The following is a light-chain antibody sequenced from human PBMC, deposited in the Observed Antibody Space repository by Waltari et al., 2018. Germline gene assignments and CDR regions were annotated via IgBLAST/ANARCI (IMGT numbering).Light chain of an antibody. Sequence: EVVLTQSPGPLSLSPGARATASCRASQSLTKRYLAWYQQKPGQAPRLLIYGASSRAPGIPDRFSGSGSGTDFTLTITRLEPEDFAVYYCQQYGSSILYTFGQGTKLEIK. CDR1: QSLTKRY. CDR3: QQYGSSILYT. CDR2: GAS. V-gene: IGKV3-20*01. J-gene: IGKJ2*01.